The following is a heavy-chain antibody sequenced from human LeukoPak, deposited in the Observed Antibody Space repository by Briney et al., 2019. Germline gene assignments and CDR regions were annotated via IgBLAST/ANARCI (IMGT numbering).Heavy chain of an antibody. D-gene: IGHD6-19*01. CDR2: FDPEDGET. Sequence: VRQAPGKGLEWMGGFDPEDGETIYARKFQGRVTMAEDTSTDTAYMELSSLRSDDTAVYYCATESHSSGWYTTAFDIWGQGTVVTVSS. V-gene: IGHV1-24*01. J-gene: IGHJ3*02. CDR3: ATESHSSGWYTTAFDI.